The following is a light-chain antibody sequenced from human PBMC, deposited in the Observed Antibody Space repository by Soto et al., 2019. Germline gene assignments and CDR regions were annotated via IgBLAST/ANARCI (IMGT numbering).Light chain of an antibody. V-gene: IGKV3-20*01. CDR2: GAS. CDR1: QSVTSNS. J-gene: IGKJ4*01. Sequence: EIVLTQSPDTLSLSPGDRATLSCRASQSVTSNSLAWYQQKPGQAPRLLIYGASIRSTGIPDRFSGSGSGTEFFLPISRLEPEDFAVYVCQQYYSSPPLTFGGGTTVDIK. CDR3: QQYYSSPPLT.